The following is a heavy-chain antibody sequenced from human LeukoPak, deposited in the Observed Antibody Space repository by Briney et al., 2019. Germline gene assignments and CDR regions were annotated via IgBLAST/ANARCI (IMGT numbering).Heavy chain of an antibody. V-gene: IGHV4-59*12. CDR2: IYYSGST. D-gene: IGHD1-26*01. Sequence: PSETLSLTCTVSGGSISSYYWSWIRQPPGKGLEWIGYIYYSGSTNYNPSLKSRVTISVDKSKNQFSLKLSSVTAADTAVYYCASLSGSYSFDYWGQGTLVTVSS. J-gene: IGHJ4*02. CDR3: ASLSGSYSFDY. CDR1: GGSISSYY.